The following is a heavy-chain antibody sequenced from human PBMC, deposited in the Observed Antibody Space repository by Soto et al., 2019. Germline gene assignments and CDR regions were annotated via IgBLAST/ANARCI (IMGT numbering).Heavy chain of an antibody. D-gene: IGHD2-15*01. CDR1: GGSISSDY. CDR2: IYYSGST. J-gene: IGHJ6*03. Sequence: QVQLQESGPGLVKPSETLSLTCTVSGGSISSDYWSWIRQPQGKGLEWIGYIYYSGSTTYNPSLKSRITISVDTSKNQFSLKLSSVTAADTAVYYCARVGCRGGTCYPVAYYYYMDVWGKGTTVTVSS. V-gene: IGHV4-59*01. CDR3: ARVGCRGGTCYPVAYYYYMDV.